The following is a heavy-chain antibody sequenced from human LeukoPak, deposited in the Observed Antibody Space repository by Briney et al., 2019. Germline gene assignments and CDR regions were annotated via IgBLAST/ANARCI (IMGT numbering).Heavy chain of an antibody. CDR3: ARGRGGTVTTNLNWFDP. CDR1: GYTFTGCY. D-gene: IGHD4-17*01. CDR2: INPNSGGT. V-gene: IGHV1-2*02. Sequence: ASVKVSCKASGYTFTGCYMHWVRQAPGQGLEWMGWINPNSGGTNYAQKFQGRVTMTRDTSISTAYMELSRLRSDDTAVYYCARGRGGTVTTNLNWFDPWGQGTLVTVSS. J-gene: IGHJ5*02.